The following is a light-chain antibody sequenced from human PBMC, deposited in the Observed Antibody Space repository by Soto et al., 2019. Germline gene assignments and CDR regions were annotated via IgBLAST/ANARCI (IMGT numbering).Light chain of an antibody. CDR3: QQSYSTPRT. CDR2: AAS. CDR1: QSISSY. J-gene: IGKJ1*01. V-gene: IGKV1-39*01. Sequence: DIQMTQSPSSLSASVGDIVTITCRASQSISSYLNWFQQKPGKAPKLLIYAASILQSGVPSRFSGSGSGTDFTLTISSLQPEDFATYYCQQSYSTPRTFGQGTTVEIK.